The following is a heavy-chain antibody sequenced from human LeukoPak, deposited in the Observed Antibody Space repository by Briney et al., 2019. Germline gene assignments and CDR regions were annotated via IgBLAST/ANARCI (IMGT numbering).Heavy chain of an antibody. CDR2: ISGSGTST. J-gene: IGHJ2*01. Sequence: GGSLRLSCAASECTFSNYAMTWVRQAPGKGLEWVSVISGSGTSTYYADSVKGRFTVSRGNSRNTLHPQMNSLSAEDSAVYYCAKAHSSSSYLYWYFDLWGRGTLVAVSS. V-gene: IGHV3-23*01. CDR1: ECTFSNYA. CDR3: AKAHSSSSYLYWYFDL. D-gene: IGHD6-13*01.